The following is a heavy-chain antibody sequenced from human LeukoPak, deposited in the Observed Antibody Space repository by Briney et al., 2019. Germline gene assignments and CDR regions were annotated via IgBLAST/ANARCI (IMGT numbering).Heavy chain of an antibody. CDR1: GGSISSYY. CDR3: ARGSASELRYFGWLLKEGYYFDY. CDR2: IYYSGST. Sequence: SETLSLTCTVSGGSISSYYWSWIRQPPGKGLEWIGYIYYSGSTNYNPSLKSRVTISVDTSKNQFSLKLSSVTAADTAVYYCARGSASELRYFGWLLKEGYYFDYWGQGTLVTVSS. D-gene: IGHD3-9*01. V-gene: IGHV4-59*01. J-gene: IGHJ4*02.